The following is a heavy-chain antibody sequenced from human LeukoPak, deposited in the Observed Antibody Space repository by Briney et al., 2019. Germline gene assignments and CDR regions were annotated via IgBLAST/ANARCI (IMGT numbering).Heavy chain of an antibody. D-gene: IGHD3-10*01. J-gene: IGHJ4*02. CDR1: GITLSNYA. CDR3: ARDSTYWYDSGSSGPHYFDY. V-gene: IGHV3-23*01. Sequence: GGSLRLSCAVSGITLSNYAMSWVRQAPGKGLEWVAGISGSGGGTNYADSVKGRFTISRDNPKNTLYLQLNSLRAEDTSVYYCARDSTYWYDSGSSGPHYFDYWGQGTLVTVSS. CDR2: ISGSGGGT.